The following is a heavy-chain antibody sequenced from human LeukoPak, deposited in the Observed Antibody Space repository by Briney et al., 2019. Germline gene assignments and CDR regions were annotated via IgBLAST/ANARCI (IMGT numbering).Heavy chain of an antibody. Sequence: GGSLRLSCAASGFTFSSYAMSWVRQAPGKGLEWVSLISGSGGSTYYADSVKGRFTISRDNAKNSLNLQMNSLRAEDTAVYYCARDRLSYFYTSGSLGYWGQGTLVTVSS. CDR2: ISGSGGST. D-gene: IGHD3-22*01. CDR1: GFTFSSYA. V-gene: IGHV3-23*01. CDR3: ARDRLSYFYTSGSLGY. J-gene: IGHJ4*02.